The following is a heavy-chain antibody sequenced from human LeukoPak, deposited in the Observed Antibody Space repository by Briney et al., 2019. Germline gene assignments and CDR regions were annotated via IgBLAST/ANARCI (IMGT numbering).Heavy chain of an antibody. CDR1: GFTFSSYA. Sequence: PGGSLRLSCAASGFTFSSYAMHWVRQAPGKGLEYVSAISSNGGGTYYANSAKGRFTISRDNSKNTLYLQMGSLRAEDMAVYDCARGDTAMVPQFDYWGQGTLVTVSS. D-gene: IGHD5-18*01. J-gene: IGHJ4*02. V-gene: IGHV3-64*01. CDR3: ARGDTAMVPQFDY. CDR2: ISSNGGGT.